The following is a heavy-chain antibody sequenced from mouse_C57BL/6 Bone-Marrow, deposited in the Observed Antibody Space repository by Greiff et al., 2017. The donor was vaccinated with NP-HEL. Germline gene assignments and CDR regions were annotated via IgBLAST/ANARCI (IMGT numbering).Heavy chain of an antibody. Sequence: EVKLVESGGGLVKPGGSLKLSCAASGFTFSSYAMSWVRQTPEKRLEWVATISDGGSYTYYPDNVKGRFTISRDNAKNNLYLQMSHLKSEDTAMYYCARGGWLLPPFAYWGQGTLVTVSA. D-gene: IGHD2-3*01. CDR1: GFTFSSYA. J-gene: IGHJ3*01. V-gene: IGHV5-4*03. CDR3: ARGGWLLPPFAY. CDR2: ISDGGSYT.